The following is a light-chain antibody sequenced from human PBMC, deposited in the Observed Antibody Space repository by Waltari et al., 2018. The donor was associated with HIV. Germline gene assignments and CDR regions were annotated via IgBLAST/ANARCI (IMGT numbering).Light chain of an antibody. J-gene: IGLJ1*01. V-gene: IGLV2-14*01. CDR3: SSYRSSSTLEV. Sequence: QSALTQPASVSGSPGQSITISCTGTSSDVGGYHYVSWYQQHPGKAPKLMIYEVSNRPSGVSNRFSGSKSGNTASLTISGLQAEDEADYYCSSYRSSSTLEVFGTGTKVTVL. CDR1: SSDVGGYHY. CDR2: EVS.